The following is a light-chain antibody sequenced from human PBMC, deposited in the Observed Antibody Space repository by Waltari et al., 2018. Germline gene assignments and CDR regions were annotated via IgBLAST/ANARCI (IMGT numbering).Light chain of an antibody. J-gene: IGKJ4*01. Sequence: VVTQAPPSMSVTPGQPASMSRQSSESLLRSDGKTYLYWYLHKPGQPPRLLIYEASKRFSGVPDRFSGSGSGTDFTLRISRVEAEDVGVYYCMQTLRLPSFSFGGGTKVEIK. CDR2: EAS. CDR3: MQTLRLPSFS. V-gene: IGKV2D-29*01. CDR1: ESLLRSDGKTY.